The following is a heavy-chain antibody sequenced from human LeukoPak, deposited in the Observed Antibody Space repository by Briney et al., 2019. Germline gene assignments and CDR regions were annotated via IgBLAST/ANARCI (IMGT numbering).Heavy chain of an antibody. V-gene: IGHV1-2*02. D-gene: IGHD3-10*01. CDR1: GRTFTGYY. J-gene: IGHJ4*02. CDR2: IKPSNGGT. CDR3: ARVGYFGSGSYCPY. Sequence: ASVKVSCKASGRTFTGYYMHWVRQAPGQGLEWMGWIKPSNGGTNFAQEFQGRVTMTRDTSISTAYMELSRLTSDDTAVYYCARVGYFGSGSYCPYWGQGTLVTVSS.